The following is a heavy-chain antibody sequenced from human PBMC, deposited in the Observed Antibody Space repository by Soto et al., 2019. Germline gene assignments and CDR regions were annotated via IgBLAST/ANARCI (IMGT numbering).Heavy chain of an antibody. CDR3: AKPLNYYDSSGYRRDYYYYGMDV. V-gene: IGHV3-23*01. J-gene: IGHJ6*02. CDR2: ISGSGGST. D-gene: IGHD3-22*01. Sequence: GGSLRLSCAASGFTFSSHAMSWVRQAPGKGVEWVSAISGSGGSTYYADSVKGRFTISRDNSKNTLYLQMNSLRAEDTAVYYCAKPLNYYDSSGYRRDYYYYGMDVWGQGTTVTV. CDR1: GFTFSSHA.